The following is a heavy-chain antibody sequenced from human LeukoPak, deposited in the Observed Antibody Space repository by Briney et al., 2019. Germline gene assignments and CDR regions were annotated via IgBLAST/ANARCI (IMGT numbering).Heavy chain of an antibody. Sequence: ASVRVSCKASGYTFTNHYIHWVRQAPGQGLEWMGIISPSGGSTTYAQKFQGRVTMTRDTSTSTVYMDLSSLRSDDTAVYYCARDVASHMGLANYFDYWGQGALVIVSS. D-gene: IGHD2-2*01. CDR3: ARDVASHMGLANYFDY. V-gene: IGHV1-46*01. CDR2: ISPSGGST. CDR1: GYTFTNHY. J-gene: IGHJ4*02.